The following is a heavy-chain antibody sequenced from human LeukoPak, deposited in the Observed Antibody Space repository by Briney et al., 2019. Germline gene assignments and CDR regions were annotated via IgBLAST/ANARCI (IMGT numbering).Heavy chain of an antibody. V-gene: IGHV1-69*13. CDR2: IIPIFGTA. Sequence: SVTVSCKASGGTFISYAISWVRQAPGQGLEWMGGIIPIFGTANYAQKFQGRVTITADESTSTAYMELSSLRSEDTAVYYCARGDREGMDYYYMDVWGKGTTVTVSS. CDR1: GGTFISYA. CDR3: ARGDREGMDYYYMDV. D-gene: IGHD6-13*01. J-gene: IGHJ6*03.